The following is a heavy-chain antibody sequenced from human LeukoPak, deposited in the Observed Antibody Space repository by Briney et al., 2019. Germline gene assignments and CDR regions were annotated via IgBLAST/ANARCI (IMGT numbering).Heavy chain of an antibody. V-gene: IGHV3-23*01. CDR1: GFTFSSYW. D-gene: IGHD3-3*01. Sequence: GGSLRLSCAASGFTFSSYWMSWVRQAPGKGLEWVSAISGSGGSTYYADSVKGRFTISRDNSKNTLYLQMNSLRAEDTAVYYCAKDRNVLRFLEWLELYYYGMDVWGQGTTVTVSS. J-gene: IGHJ6*02. CDR3: AKDRNVLRFLEWLELYYYGMDV. CDR2: ISGSGGST.